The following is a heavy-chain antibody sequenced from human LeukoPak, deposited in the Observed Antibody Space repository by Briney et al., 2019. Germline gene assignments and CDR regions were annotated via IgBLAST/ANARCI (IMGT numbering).Heavy chain of an antibody. Sequence: GASVKVSCKASGYTFTGYYMNWVRQAPGQGLEWMGWINPNSGGTNYAQKFQGRVTMTRDTSISTAYMELSRLRSDDTAVYYCARGPGYSSSWYLGYYYYYGMDVWGQGTTVTVSS. CDR2: INPNSGGT. J-gene: IGHJ6*02. CDR1: GYTFTGYY. V-gene: IGHV1-2*02. D-gene: IGHD6-13*01. CDR3: ARGPGYSSSWYLGYYYYYGMDV.